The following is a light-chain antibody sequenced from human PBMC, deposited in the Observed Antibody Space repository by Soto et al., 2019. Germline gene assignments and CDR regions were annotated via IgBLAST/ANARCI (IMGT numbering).Light chain of an antibody. Sequence: SYELSQPPSVSVAPGQTATITCGGNNIGSKSVHWYLQTPGQAPVLVVYDDSDRPSGIPERFSGSNSGNTATLTISRVEAGDEAHYYCQVWDSSSDHYVFGTGTKVTVL. CDR3: QVWDSSSDHYV. CDR1: NIGSKS. V-gene: IGLV3-21*02. CDR2: DDS. J-gene: IGLJ1*01.